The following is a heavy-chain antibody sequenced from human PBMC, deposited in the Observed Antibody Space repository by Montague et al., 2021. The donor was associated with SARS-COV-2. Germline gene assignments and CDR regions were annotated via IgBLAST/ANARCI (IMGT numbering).Heavy chain of an antibody. CDR2: IKQSGSI. J-gene: IGHJ4*02. D-gene: IGHD3-22*01. CDR3: ARGHLSVSMIVVVFTSASYYFDY. V-gene: IGHV4-34*01. Sequence: SETLSPTRGVYGGSFGDDHWSWIRQPPGKGLEWIGDIKQSGSINYNPSLKSRVTISVDTSRNQFSLKLTSVTAADTAVYFCARGHLSVSMIVVVFTSASYYFDYWGQGALVTVSS. CDR1: GGSFGDDH.